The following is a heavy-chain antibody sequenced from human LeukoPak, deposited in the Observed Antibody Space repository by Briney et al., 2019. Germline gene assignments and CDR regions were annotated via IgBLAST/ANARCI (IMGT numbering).Heavy chain of an antibody. CDR2: IYYSGST. D-gene: IGHD4-17*01. CDR1: GGSVSSGSYY. V-gene: IGHV4-61*01. Sequence: PSETLSLTCTVSGGSVSSGSYYWSWIRQPPGKGLEWIGYIYYSGSTNYNPSLKSRVTISVDTSKNQFSLKLSSVTAADTAVYYCARGEDYGYSDYWGQGTLVTVSS. J-gene: IGHJ4*02. CDR3: ARGEDYGYSDY.